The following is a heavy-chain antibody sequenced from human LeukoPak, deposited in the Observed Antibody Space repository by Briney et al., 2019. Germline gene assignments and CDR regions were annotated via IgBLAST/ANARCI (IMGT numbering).Heavy chain of an antibody. D-gene: IGHD1-26*01. CDR1: GYTLTELS. J-gene: IGHJ4*02. CDR2: IIPILGIA. Sequence: GASVKVSCKVSGYTLTELSMHWVRQTPGKGLEWMGRIIPILGIANYAQKFQGRVTITADKSTSTAYMELSSLRSEDTAVYYCARGTVGVTDWGQGTLVTVSS. CDR3: ARGTVGVTD. V-gene: IGHV1-69*04.